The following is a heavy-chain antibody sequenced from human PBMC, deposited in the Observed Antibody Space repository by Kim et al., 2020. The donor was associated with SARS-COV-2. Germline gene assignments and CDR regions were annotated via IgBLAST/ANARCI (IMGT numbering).Heavy chain of an antibody. Sequence: ASVKVSCKASGYTFTSYAMNWVRQAPGQGLEWMGWINTNTGNPTYAQGFTGRFVFSLDTSVSTAYLQISSLKAEDTAVYYCARGIGYSGYDEPNYYYGMDVWGQGTTVTVSS. J-gene: IGHJ6*02. CDR1: GYTFTSYA. CDR2: INTNTGNP. D-gene: IGHD5-12*01. V-gene: IGHV7-4-1*02. CDR3: ARGIGYSGYDEPNYYYGMDV.